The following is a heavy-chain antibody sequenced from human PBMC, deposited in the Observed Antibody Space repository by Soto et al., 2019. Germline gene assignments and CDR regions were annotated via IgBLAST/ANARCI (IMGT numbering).Heavy chain of an antibody. CDR2: ISSSGCST. J-gene: IGHJ6*01. D-gene: IGHD2-15*01. Sequence: PGTGMEWVSAISSSGCSTYYADSLQGRVTISRDNSKNTLYLQMNSLRAEDTAVYYCARVAVLATRYLHTCLDLDVWGPGDTLTVSS. CDR3: ARVAVLATRYLHTCLDLDV. V-gene: IGHV3-23*01.